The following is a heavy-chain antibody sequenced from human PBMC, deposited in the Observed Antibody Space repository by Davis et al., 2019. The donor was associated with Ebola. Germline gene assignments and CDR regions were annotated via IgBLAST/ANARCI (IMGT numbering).Heavy chain of an antibody. CDR2: ITNDGTRT. V-gene: IGHV3-74*01. CDR1: GFIFSDYW. CDR3: PRREAASIDY. Sequence: GESLKISCAASGFIFSDYWMNWVRQTPGKGLVWVSRITNDGTRTSYADSVQGRFTISRDNAKNTLFLQLNSLRVEDTAIYYCPRREAASIDYWGQGTLVTVSS. D-gene: IGHD6-25*01. J-gene: IGHJ4*02.